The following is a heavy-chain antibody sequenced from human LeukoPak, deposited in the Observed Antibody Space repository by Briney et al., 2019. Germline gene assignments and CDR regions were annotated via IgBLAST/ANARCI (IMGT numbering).Heavy chain of an antibody. CDR3: ARGVLYYFDY. CDR2: IYHSGST. CDR1: VGSISSSNW. V-gene: IGHV4-4*02. J-gene: IGHJ4*02. Sequence: SETLSLTCAVSVGSISSSNWWSWVRQPPGKVLEWIGEIYHSGSTNYNPSLKDRVTISVDKSKNQFSLKLNSVTAADTAVYYCARGVLYYFDYWGQGTLVTASS.